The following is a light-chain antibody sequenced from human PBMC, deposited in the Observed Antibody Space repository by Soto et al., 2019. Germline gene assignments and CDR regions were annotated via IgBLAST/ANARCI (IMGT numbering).Light chain of an antibody. CDR3: LQDYDYPRT. J-gene: IGKJ1*01. CDR1: QAIRND. Sequence: AIQMTQSPSSLSASVGDRVTITCRASQAIRNDVGWYQQKPGRAPKVLIYAASTLQSGVPSRFSGSGSGTDFPLTISSLQPEDFATYYCLQDYDYPRTFGQGTKVEIK. V-gene: IGKV1-6*01. CDR2: AAS.